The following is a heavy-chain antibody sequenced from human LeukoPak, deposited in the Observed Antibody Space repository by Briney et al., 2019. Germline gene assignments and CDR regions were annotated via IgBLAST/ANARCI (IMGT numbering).Heavy chain of an antibody. CDR1: GGSISSYY. Sequence: SETLSLTCTVSGGSISSYYWSWIRQPPGKGLEWIGYIYYSGSTNYNPSLKRRVTISVDTSKNQFSLKLSSVTAADTAVYYCARARVYCSSTSCQDYYGMDVWGQGTTVTVSS. CDR2: IYYSGST. CDR3: ARARVYCSSTSCQDYYGMDV. V-gene: IGHV4-59*01. J-gene: IGHJ6*02. D-gene: IGHD2-2*01.